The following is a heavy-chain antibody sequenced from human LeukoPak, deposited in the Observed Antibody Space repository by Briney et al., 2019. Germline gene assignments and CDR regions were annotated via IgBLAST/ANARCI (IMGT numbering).Heavy chain of an antibody. CDR1: GFTFSSYS. Sequence: GASLRLSCAASGFTFSSYSMKWVRQAPGKGLEWVSYITSSSSNIYYADSVKGRFTISRDNAKNSLYLQMNSLRDEDTAVYYCARVWTKMGYYGMDVWGQGATVTVSS. CDR3: ARVWTKMGYYGMDV. J-gene: IGHJ6*02. D-gene: IGHD3/OR15-3a*01. V-gene: IGHV3-48*02. CDR2: ITSSSSNI.